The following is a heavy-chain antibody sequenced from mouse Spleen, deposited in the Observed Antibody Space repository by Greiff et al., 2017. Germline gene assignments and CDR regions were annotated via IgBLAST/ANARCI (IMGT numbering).Heavy chain of an antibody. CDR1: GYTFTDYN. J-gene: IGHJ3*01. CDR2: INPNNGGT. Sequence: EVQLQQSGPELVKPGASVKIPCKASGYTFTDYNMDWVKQSHGKSLEWIGDINPNNGGTIYNQKFKGKATLTVDKSSSTAYMELRSLTSEDTAVYYCASVGGNYPFAYWGQGTLVTVSA. V-gene: IGHV1-18*01. CDR3: ASVGGNYPFAY. D-gene: IGHD2-1*01.